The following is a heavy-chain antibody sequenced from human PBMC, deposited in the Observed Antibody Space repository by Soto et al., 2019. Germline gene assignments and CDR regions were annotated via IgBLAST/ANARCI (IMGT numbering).Heavy chain of an antibody. CDR3: ARDDSSGTHAFDS. Sequence: SVKVSCKASGGTFSSYTISWVRQAPGQGLEWMGRIIPILGIANYAQKFQGRVTITADKSTSTAYMELSSLRSEDTAVYYCARDDSSGTHAFDSWGQGTMVTVSS. V-gene: IGHV1-69*04. J-gene: IGHJ3*02. CDR1: GGTFSSYT. CDR2: IIPILGIA. D-gene: IGHD3-22*01.